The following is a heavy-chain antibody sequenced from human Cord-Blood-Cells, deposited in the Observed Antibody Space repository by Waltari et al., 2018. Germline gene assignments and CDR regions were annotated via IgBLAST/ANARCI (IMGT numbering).Heavy chain of an antibody. Sequence: QVQLVQSGAEVKKPGASVKVSCKASGYTFTSYGISWVRQAPGQGLEWMGWISAYNGNTNYAQKLQGRATMTTDTPTSTAYMELRGRRSDDTAVYYCARDEAGGGSYYYYYYGMDVWGQGTTVTVSS. V-gene: IGHV1-18*01. J-gene: IGHJ6*02. CDR1: GYTFTSYG. CDR3: ARDEAGGGSYYYYYYGMDV. CDR2: ISAYNGNT. D-gene: IGHD1-26*01.